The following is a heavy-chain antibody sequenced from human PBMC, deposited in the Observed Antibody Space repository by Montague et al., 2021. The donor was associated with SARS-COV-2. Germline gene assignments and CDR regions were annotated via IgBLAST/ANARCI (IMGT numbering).Heavy chain of an antibody. CDR1: GGSINTYQ. Sequence: SETLSLTCSVSGGSINTYQWNWIRQSPAPGPEWIGYINYIQDTNYNPSLTRRVTMSVARSTNQFSLRLNSVTAADSAVYDCARSPHIAGSGWAYYFDNWGQGTLVTVSA. CDR3: ARSPHIAGSGWAYYFDN. V-gene: IGHV4-59*01. CDR2: INYIQDT. J-gene: IGHJ4*02. D-gene: IGHD6-19*01.